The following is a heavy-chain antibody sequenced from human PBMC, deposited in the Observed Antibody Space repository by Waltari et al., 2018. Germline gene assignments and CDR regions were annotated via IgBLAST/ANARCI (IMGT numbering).Heavy chain of an antibody. CDR2: ISYDGSNK. D-gene: IGHD3-22*01. V-gene: IGHV3-30*18. Sequence: QVQLVESGGGVVQPGRSLRLSCAASGFTFSSYGMHWVRQAPGKGLEWVAVISYDGSNKYYADSVKGRFTISRDNSKNTLYLQMNSLRAEDTAVYYCANRPITMIYWGQGTLVTVSS. J-gene: IGHJ4*02. CDR1: GFTFSSYG. CDR3: ANRPITMIY.